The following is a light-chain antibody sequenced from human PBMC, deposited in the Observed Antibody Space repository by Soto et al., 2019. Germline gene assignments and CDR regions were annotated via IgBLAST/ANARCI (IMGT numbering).Light chain of an antibody. J-gene: IGKJ2*01. Sequence: EIVLTQSPGTLSLSPGERATLACKASQSISSSYLAWYQQKPGQAPRLLIYGASSRATGIPDRFSGSGSGTDFTLTISRLEPEDFAVYYCQCFGRSRYTFGQGTKLEIK. CDR3: QCFGRSRYT. CDR1: QSISSSY. V-gene: IGKV3-20*01. CDR2: GAS.